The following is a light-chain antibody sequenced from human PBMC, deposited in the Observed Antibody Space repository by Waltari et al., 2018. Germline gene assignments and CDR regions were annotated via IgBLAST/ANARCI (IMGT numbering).Light chain of an antibody. J-gene: IGLJ3*02. CDR3: ASYASTRKV. V-gene: IGLV2-8*01. CDR2: GVD. CDR1: SRDVGGSNY. Sequence: QSALTQPPSASGSPGQSVTISCTGSSRDVGGSNYVSWYQQHPGKAPNPMIYGVDKRPSGVADRFAGSRSGNRASLTVSGLQAEEEADYFCASYASTRKVFGGGTKLTVL.